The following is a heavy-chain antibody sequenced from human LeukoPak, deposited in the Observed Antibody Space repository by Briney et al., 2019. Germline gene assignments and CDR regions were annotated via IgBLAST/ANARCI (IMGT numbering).Heavy chain of an antibody. CDR2: IYYSGST. D-gene: IGHD3-22*01. CDR3: ARYPSSYYDSSGYSVNWFDP. J-gene: IGHJ5*02. CDR1: GGSISSYY. V-gene: IGHV4-59*01. Sequence: SETLSLTCTVSGGSISSYYWSWIRQPPGKGLEWIGYIYYSGSTNYNPSLKSRVTISVDTSKNQFSLKLSSVTAADTAVYYCARYPSSYYDSSGYSVNWFDPWGQGTLVTVSS.